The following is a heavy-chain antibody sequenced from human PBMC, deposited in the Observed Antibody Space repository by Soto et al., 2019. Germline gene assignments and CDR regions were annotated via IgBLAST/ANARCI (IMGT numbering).Heavy chain of an antibody. Sequence: RSSRLPWVACAFTCGSFDIHWFPRASSKELEWEAVISYDGSNKYHADSVKGRFTISRHNSKNTLYLQMDSLRAEDTAVYYCARDQGDDYGDCRIICYYCGMAVWGQGTTVTVSS. J-gene: IGHJ6*02. D-gene: IGHD4-17*01. CDR2: ISYDGSNK. V-gene: IGHV3-30-3*01. CDR3: ARDQGDDYGDCRIICYYCGMAV. CDR1: AFTCGSFD.